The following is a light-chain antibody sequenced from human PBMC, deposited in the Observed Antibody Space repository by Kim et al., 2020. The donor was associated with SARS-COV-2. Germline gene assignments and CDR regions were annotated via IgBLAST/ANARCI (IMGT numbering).Light chain of an antibody. Sequence: EIVMTLSPATLSVSPGERATLSCRASQSVSSNLAWYQQKPGQAPRLLIYGASTRATGIPARFSGSGSGTEFTLTISSLQSEDFAVYYCQQYNNWITFGQGTRLEIK. CDR1: QSVSSN. J-gene: IGKJ5*01. CDR3: QQYNNWIT. V-gene: IGKV3-15*01. CDR2: GAS.